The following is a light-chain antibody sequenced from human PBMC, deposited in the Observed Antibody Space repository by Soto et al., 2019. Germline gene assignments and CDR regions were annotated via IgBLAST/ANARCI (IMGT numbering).Light chain of an antibody. Sequence: QSALTQPASVSGSPGQSITISCTGTSRDIGSYNYVSWYQQHPGKAPKLIIYEVSYRPSGISSRFSGSKSGNTASLTISGLQTEDEADYYGGSYTSDSTAFGGGTKLTVL. CDR3: GSYTSDSTA. CDR2: EVS. J-gene: IGLJ2*01. CDR1: SRDIGSYNY. V-gene: IGLV2-14*01.